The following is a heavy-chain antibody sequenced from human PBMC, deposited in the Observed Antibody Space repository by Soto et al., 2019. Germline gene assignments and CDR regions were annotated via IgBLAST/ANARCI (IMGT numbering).Heavy chain of an antibody. V-gene: IGHV1-18*01. CDR1: GYTFTNYD. CDR2: INTYNGNT. D-gene: IGHD5-12*01. Sequence: ASVKVSCKASGYTFTNYDISWVRQAPGQGLEWMGWINTYNGNTHYAQNFQGRVTMTTDTSTTTAYMELRSLRFDDTAIYFCAREGNLGRWLQPLDFWGQGTLVTVSS. CDR3: AREGNLGRWLQPLDF. J-gene: IGHJ4*02.